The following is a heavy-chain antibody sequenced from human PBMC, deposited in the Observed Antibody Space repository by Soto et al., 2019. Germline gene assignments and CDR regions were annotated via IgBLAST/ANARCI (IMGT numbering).Heavy chain of an antibody. CDR1: GGSVSSCCNY. CDR2: IHNSGST. D-gene: IGHD6-6*01. J-gene: IGHJ4*02. V-gene: IGHV4-39*01. CDR3: ARGLSSPSATGI. Sequence: QPQLQESGPGLVKPSETLSLTCTVSGGSVSSCCNYWGWVRQPPGKGLEWIGSIHNSGSTSYNPSLRRRVTISVDTPKNQFSLTLTSVTAADTAVYYCARGLSSPSATGIWGQGILVTVSS.